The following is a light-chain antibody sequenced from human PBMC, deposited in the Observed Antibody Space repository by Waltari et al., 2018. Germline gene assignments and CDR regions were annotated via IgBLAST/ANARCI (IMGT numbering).Light chain of an antibody. CDR2: ASS. CDR3: QQSYTTPVA. CDR1: QSISSY. Sequence: DIQMTQSPSSLSASVGDRVTITCRARQSISSYLNWYQQKPGKAPKLLIYASSSLQSGVPSRFSRSASGTAFSLTISSLQPGAFATYYCQQSYTTPVAFGQGTKVEIK. J-gene: IGKJ1*01. V-gene: IGKV1-39*01.